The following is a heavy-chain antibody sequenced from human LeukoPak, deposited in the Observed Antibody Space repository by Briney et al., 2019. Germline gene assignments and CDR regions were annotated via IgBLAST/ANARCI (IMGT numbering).Heavy chain of an antibody. D-gene: IGHD6-19*01. CDR2: LSYDGSNK. V-gene: IGHV3-30-3*01. Sequence: GGSLRLSCAASGFTLSSYAMHWVRQAPGKGLEWVAVLSYDGSNKYYADSVKGRFTISRDNTKNTLYLQMNSLRAEDTAVYYCARDRRPYSSGWYWFDYWGQGTLVTVSS. CDR1: GFTLSSYA. CDR3: ARDRRPYSSGWYWFDY. J-gene: IGHJ4*02.